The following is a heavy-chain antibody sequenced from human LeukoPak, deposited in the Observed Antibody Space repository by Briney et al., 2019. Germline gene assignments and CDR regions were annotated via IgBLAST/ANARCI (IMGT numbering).Heavy chain of an antibody. V-gene: IGHV3-23*01. CDR3: AKGYYYDNSGESYFDY. CDR2: IDYSGGSS. Sequence: GGSLRLSCTVSGFTLSSYEMSWIRQAPGKGLEWVSSIDYSGGSSYYADYVKGRFTISRDDSKNTLYLQLNSLRAEDTAVYYCAKGYYYDNSGESYFDYWGQGTLVTVSS. D-gene: IGHD3-22*01. CDR1: GFTLSSYE. J-gene: IGHJ4*02.